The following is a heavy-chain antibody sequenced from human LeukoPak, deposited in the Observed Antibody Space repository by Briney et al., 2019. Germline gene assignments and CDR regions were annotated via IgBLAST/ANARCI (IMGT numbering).Heavy chain of an antibody. Sequence: GRSLRLSCAASGFTFRSFAMHWVRQAPGKGLEWVALISYDGSNKYYADSVKGRFIISRDNSKNTLYLQMNSLRAEDTAVYYCSRDRHCIGSTCYGLWGQGTRVTVSS. D-gene: IGHD2-2*01. V-gene: IGHV3-30*14. CDR2: ISYDGSNK. CDR3: SRDRHCIGSTCYGL. CDR1: GFTFRSFA. J-gene: IGHJ4*02.